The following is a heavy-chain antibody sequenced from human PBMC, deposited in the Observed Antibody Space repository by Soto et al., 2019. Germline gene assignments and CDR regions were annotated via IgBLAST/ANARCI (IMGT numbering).Heavy chain of an antibody. V-gene: IGHV3-48*02. J-gene: IGHJ4*02. CDR2: ISSSSSTI. CDR3: ARDGTEYYDFWSGYLIHFDY. D-gene: IGHD3-3*01. Sequence: GGSLRLSCAASGFTFSSYSMNWVRQAPGKGLEWVSYISSSSSTIYYADSVKGRFTISRDNAKNSLYLQMNSLRDEDTAVYYCARDGTEYYDFWSGYLIHFDYWGQGTLVTVSS. CDR1: GFTFSSYS.